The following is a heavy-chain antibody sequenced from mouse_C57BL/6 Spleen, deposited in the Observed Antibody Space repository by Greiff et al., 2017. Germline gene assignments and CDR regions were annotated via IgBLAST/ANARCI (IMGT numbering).Heavy chain of an antibody. CDR3: ARRSGVDYYAMDY. Sequence: EVQLQESGPELVKPGASVKMSCKASGYTFTDYNMHWVKQSHGKSLEWIGYINPNNGGTSNNPKFKGEATLKVNKSSSTAYMELRSLTSEDSAVYYCARRSGVDYYAMDYWGQGTSVTVSS. D-gene: IGHD3-2*02. CDR2: INPNNGGT. V-gene: IGHV1-22*01. CDR1: GYTFTDYN. J-gene: IGHJ4*01.